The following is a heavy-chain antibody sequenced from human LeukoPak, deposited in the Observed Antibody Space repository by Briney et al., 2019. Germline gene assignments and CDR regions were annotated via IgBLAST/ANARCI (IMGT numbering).Heavy chain of an antibody. Sequence: VSVKVSCKASGYTFTGYYMHWVRQAPGQGLEWMGWINPNSGGTNYAQKFQGRVTMTRDTSISTAYMELSRLRSDDTAVYYCARDGESMVRKFDYWGQGTLVTVSS. CDR2: INPNSGGT. CDR3: ARDGESMVRKFDY. CDR1: GYTFTGYY. J-gene: IGHJ4*02. D-gene: IGHD3-10*01. V-gene: IGHV1-2*02.